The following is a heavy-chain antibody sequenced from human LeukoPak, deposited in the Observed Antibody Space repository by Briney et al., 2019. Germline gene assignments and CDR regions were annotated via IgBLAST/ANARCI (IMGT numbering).Heavy chain of an antibody. D-gene: IGHD2-15*01. CDR2: ITSSSTV. J-gene: IGHJ4*02. V-gene: IGHV3-48*04. Sequence: GGSLRLSCAASGFTFSNYSMNWVRQAPGKGLDWVSYITSSSTVYYAGSVKGRFTISRDNAKNSLFLQMNSLRAEDTAVYYCARDYCSGPKCYFIDYWGQGALVTVSS. CDR1: GFTFSNYS. CDR3: ARDYCSGPKCYFIDY.